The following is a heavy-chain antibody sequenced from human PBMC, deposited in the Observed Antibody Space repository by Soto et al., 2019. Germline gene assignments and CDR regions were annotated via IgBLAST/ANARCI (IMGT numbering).Heavy chain of an antibody. V-gene: IGHV4-4*02. CDR3: ARSHTSSYYGGSGTFDY. CDR2: AYHSGST. Sequence: PSETLSLTCAVSGGFTSTNNWWSWVRQPPGKGLEWIGDAYHSGSTEYNPSLKSRVSISVDKSKNQISLKLTSATAADTAVYYCARSHTSSYYGGSGTFDYWGQGTLVTVSS. CDR1: GGFTSTNNW. J-gene: IGHJ4*02. D-gene: IGHD3-10*01.